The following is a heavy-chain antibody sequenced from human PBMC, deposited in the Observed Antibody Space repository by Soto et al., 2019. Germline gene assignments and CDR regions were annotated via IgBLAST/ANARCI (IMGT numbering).Heavy chain of an antibody. J-gene: IGHJ6*02. CDR3: ARDRGVCSSTSCHLYYYYGMDV. D-gene: IGHD2-2*01. Sequence: GASVKVSCKASGYTFTSYAMHCVRQAPGQRLEWMGWINAGNGNTKYSQKFQGRVTITRDTSASTAYMELSSLRSEDTAVYYCARDRGVCSSTSCHLYYYYGMDVWGQGTTVTVSS. CDR1: GYTFTSYA. CDR2: INAGNGNT. V-gene: IGHV1-3*01.